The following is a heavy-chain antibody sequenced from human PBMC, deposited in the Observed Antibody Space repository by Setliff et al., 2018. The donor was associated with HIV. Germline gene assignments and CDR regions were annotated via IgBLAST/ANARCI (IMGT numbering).Heavy chain of an antibody. CDR2: INPSGGST. D-gene: IGHD3-10*01. CDR3: ARAGGLRMDRGVVSDY. Sequence: ASVKVSCKASGYTFTSYYMHWVRQAPGQGLQWMGIINPSGGSTTYAQKFQGRVTMTRDTSTTTIFMELSSLRSEDTAVYYCARAGGLRMDRGVVSDYWGQGTLVTVSS. V-gene: IGHV1-46*01. CDR1: GYTFTSYY. J-gene: IGHJ4*02.